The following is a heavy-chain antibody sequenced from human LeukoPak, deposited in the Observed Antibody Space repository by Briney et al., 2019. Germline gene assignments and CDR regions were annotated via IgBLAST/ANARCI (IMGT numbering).Heavy chain of an antibody. D-gene: IGHD5-12*01. Sequence: GGSLRLSCAASGFTFDDYAMHWVRQAPGKGLEWVSLISGDGGSTYYADSVKGRFTISRDNSKNSLYLQMNSLRTEDAALYYCAKDKRYSGYDPFDYWGQGTLVTVSS. V-gene: IGHV3-43*02. CDR1: GFTFDDYA. J-gene: IGHJ4*02. CDR3: AKDKRYSGYDPFDY. CDR2: ISGDGGST.